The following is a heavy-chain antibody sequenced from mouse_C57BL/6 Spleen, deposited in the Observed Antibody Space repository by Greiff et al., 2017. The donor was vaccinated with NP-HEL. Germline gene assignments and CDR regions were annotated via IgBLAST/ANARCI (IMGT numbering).Heavy chain of an antibody. D-gene: IGHD2-2*01. Sequence: EVKLVESGAELVRPGASVKLSCTASGFNIKDDYMHWVKQRPEQGLEWIGWIDPENGDTEYASKFQGKATITADTSSNTAYLQLSSLTSEDTAVYYCTYGYDGYYAMDYWGQGTSVTVSS. V-gene: IGHV14-4*01. CDR1: GFNIKDDY. J-gene: IGHJ4*01. CDR3: TYGYDGYYAMDY. CDR2: IDPENGDT.